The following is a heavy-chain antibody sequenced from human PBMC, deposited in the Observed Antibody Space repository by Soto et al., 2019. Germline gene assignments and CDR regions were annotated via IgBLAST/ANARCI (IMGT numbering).Heavy chain of an antibody. CDR2: IWHDGSNK. J-gene: IGHJ4*02. D-gene: IGHD1-26*01. V-gene: IGHV3-33*01. CDR3: TRAAIRGELLEY. Sequence: QVQLVESGGGVVQPGRSLRLSCAASGFAFNNYGMHWVRQAPGKGLEWVALIWHDGSNKGYADSVKGRFTISRDNSKNTLNTQMNSLSVEDTAVNYCTRAAIRGELLEYWGQGTQVTVSS. CDR1: GFAFNNYG.